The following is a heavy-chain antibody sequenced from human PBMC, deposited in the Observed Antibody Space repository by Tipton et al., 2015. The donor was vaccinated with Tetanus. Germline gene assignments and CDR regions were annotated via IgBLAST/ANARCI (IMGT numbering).Heavy chain of an antibody. Sequence: TLSLTCAVSGGSISSSNWWSWVRQPPGKGLEWIGEIYHSGSTNYNPSLKSRVTISVDKSKNHFSLKLSSVTAADTAVYYCARGYDSSGYYFRSFDYWGQGTLVTVSS. CDR3: ARGYDSSGYYFRSFDY. D-gene: IGHD3-22*01. V-gene: IGHV4-4*02. J-gene: IGHJ4*02. CDR1: GGSISSSNW. CDR2: IYHSGST.